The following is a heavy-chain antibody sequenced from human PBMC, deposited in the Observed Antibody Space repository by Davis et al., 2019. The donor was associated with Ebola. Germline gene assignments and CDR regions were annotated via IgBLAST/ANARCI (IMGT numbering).Heavy chain of an antibody. J-gene: IGHJ4*02. CDR2: IGSAGTFI. D-gene: IGHD6-13*01. CDR1: EFTFSNYG. Sequence: PGGSLRLSCVASEFTFSNYGMTWVRQAPGKGLEWVSYIGSAGTFIYYADSAKGRFTISRDNAKNSLYLQMNSLRAEDTAIYYCAREVSRRVGLDYWGQGTLVTVSS. V-gene: IGHV3-21*05. CDR3: AREVSRRVGLDY.